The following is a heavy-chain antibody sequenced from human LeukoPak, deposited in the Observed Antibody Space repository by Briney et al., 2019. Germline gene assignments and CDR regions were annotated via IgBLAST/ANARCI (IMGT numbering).Heavy chain of an antibody. CDR1: GFTFSSYA. V-gene: IGHV3-66*01. CDR2: IYSGGST. CDR3: ARARKAVAGIDY. D-gene: IGHD6-19*01. J-gene: IGHJ4*02. Sequence: GGSLRLSCAASGFTFSSYAMSWVRQAPGKGLEWVSVIYSGGSTYYADSVKGRFTISRDNSKNTLYLQMNSLRAEDTAVYYCARARKAVAGIDYWGQGTLVTVSS.